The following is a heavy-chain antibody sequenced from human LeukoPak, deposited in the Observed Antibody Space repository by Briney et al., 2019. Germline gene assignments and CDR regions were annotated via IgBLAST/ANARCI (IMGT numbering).Heavy chain of an antibody. CDR3: AKGGSSLAFDY. J-gene: IGHJ4*02. CDR1: GFVFSNYW. Sequence: GGSLRLSCAASGFVFSNYWMYWVRQAPGRGLVWVSRINPDGSSIGYADFVRGRFTISRDNSKNTLSLQMNSLRVEDTAVYYCAKGGSSLAFDYWGQGTLVTVSS. D-gene: IGHD6-6*01. CDR2: INPDGSSI. V-gene: IGHV3-74*01.